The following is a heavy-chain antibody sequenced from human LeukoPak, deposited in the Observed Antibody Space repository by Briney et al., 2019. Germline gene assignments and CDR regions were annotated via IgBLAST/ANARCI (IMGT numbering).Heavy chain of an antibody. V-gene: IGHV3-21*01. CDR2: ISSDSNYI. CDR3: ARVAFGLYVMDV. Sequence: PGGSLRLSCAVSGFTFSTYSMNWVRQAPGKGLEWVSSISSDSNYIYYADSLKGRFTISRDNAKNSLYLQMISLRAEDTAVYYCARVAFGLYVMDVWGQGTMVTVSS. D-gene: IGHD3-16*01. CDR1: GFTFSTYS. J-gene: IGHJ6*02.